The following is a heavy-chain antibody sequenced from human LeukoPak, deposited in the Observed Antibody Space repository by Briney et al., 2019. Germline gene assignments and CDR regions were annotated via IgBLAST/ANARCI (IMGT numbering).Heavy chain of an antibody. CDR1: GYTFTAYY. D-gene: IGHD6-19*01. Sequence: ASVKVSCKASGYTFTAYYMHWVRQAPGQGLEWKGWINPNSGGTNYAQKFQGRVTMTRDTSPSTAYMELSRMRSDDTAVYYCARDLGSSGCIDYWGQGTLVTVSS. CDR3: ARDLGSSGCIDY. J-gene: IGHJ4*02. V-gene: IGHV1-2*02. CDR2: INPNSGGT.